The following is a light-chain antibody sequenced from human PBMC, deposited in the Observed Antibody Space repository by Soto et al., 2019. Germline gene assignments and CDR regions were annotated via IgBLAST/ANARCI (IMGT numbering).Light chain of an antibody. CDR3: HQYCSSVRA. CDR1: QSITGNY. Sequence: DIVLTQSPGTLSLSPGDRATLSCRASQSITGNYLAWHPQKPGQAPKLLIYGASTRAPGIPARFNGSGSGTDFTLTISRLEADDVAVYHCHQYCSSVRAFGQGTKLEIK. CDR2: GAS. J-gene: IGKJ1*01. V-gene: IGKV3-20*01.